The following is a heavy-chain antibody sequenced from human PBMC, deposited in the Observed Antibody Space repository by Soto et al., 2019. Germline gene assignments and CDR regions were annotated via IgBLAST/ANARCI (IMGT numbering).Heavy chain of an antibody. Sequence: GGSLRLSCVASGFTFSNAYMSWVRQAPGKGPEWVARIKSKSDGGTTDYVAPVKGRFTVSRDDSKNTLYLQMDSLRTEDTAVYYCLSAFHPWGQGTLVTVSS. J-gene: IGHJ5*02. CDR3: LSAFHP. D-gene: IGHD3-16*01. CDR1: GFTFSNAY. V-gene: IGHV3-15*01. CDR2: IKSKSDGGTT.